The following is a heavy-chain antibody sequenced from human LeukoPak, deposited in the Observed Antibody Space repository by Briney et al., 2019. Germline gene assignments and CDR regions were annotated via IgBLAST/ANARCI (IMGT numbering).Heavy chain of an antibody. J-gene: IGHJ3*02. CDR1: GGSISGYY. CDR2: IYHSGST. CDR3: ASYLAAHGAFDI. V-gene: IGHV4-59*12. D-gene: IGHD2-15*01. Sequence: PSETLSLTCTVSGGSISGYYWSWIRQPPGKGLEWIGYIYHSGSTYYNPSLKSRVTISVDRSKNQFSLKLSSVTAADTAVYYCASYLAAHGAFDIWGQGTMVTVSS.